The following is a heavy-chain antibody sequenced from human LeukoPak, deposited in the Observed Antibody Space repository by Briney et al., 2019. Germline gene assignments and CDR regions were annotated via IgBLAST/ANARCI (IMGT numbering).Heavy chain of an antibody. Sequence: SETLSLTCTVSGGSISSYYWSWIRQPAGKGLEWIGRISTSGSTNYNPSLKSRVTMSVDTSNNQFSLKLRSVTAADTAVYYCARVSHYYDSSGYYAVRAFDIWGQGTMVTVSS. CDR3: ARVSHYYDSSGYYAVRAFDI. V-gene: IGHV4-4*07. CDR2: ISTSGST. D-gene: IGHD3-22*01. CDR1: GGSISSYY. J-gene: IGHJ3*02.